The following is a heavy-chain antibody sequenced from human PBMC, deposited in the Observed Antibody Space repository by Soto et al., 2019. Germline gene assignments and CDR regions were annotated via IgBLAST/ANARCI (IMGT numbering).Heavy chain of an antibody. J-gene: IGHJ5*02. V-gene: IGHV3-48*03. CDR2: ISSSGSTI. Sequence: GALRLSCAASVLPFRRDEMNWVRPAPGKGLEWVSYISSSGSTIYYADSVKGRFTISRDNAKNSLYLQMNSLRAEDTAVYHCASPVARKTSGQATLVTVS. D-gene: IGHD6-19*01. CDR3: ASPVARKT. CDR1: VLPFRRDE.